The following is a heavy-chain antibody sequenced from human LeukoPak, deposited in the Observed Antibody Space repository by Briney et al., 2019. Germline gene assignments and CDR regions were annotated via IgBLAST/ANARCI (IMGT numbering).Heavy chain of an antibody. CDR3: AKAGYGDYYFDY. D-gene: IGHD4-17*01. V-gene: IGHV3-21*04. J-gene: IGHJ4*02. Sequence: GGSLRLSCAASGFTFSSYSMNWVRQAPGKGLEWVSSISSSSSYIYSADSVKGRFTISRDNAKNSLYLQMNSLRAEDTALYYCAKAGYGDYYFDYWGQGTLVTVSS. CDR2: ISSSSSYI. CDR1: GFTFSSYS.